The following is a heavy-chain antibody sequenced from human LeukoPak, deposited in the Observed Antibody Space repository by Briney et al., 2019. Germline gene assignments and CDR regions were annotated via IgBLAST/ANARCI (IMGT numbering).Heavy chain of an antibody. CDR3: ATVTYSSSWYNYYGMDV. D-gene: IGHD6-13*01. V-gene: IGHV1-24*01. Sequence: ASVKVSCKVSGYTLTELSMHWVRQAPGKGLEWMGGFDPEDGETIYAQKFQGRVTMTEDTSTDTAYMELSSLRSEDTAVYHCATVTYSSSWYNYYGMDVWGQGTTVTVSS. J-gene: IGHJ6*02. CDR1: GYTLTELS. CDR2: FDPEDGET.